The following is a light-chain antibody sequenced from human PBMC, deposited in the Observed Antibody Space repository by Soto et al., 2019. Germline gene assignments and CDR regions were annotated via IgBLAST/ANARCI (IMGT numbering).Light chain of an antibody. V-gene: IGKV3-20*01. CDR1: QSVSSSY. Sequence: EIVLTQSPGTLSLSPGERVTLSCRASQSVSSSYIAWYQQKPGQAPRLLIYGASSRATGIPDRFSGRASGIDFTLSISRLEPEDFGVYYCQQYGRSPRTFGQGSKVEIK. J-gene: IGKJ1*01. CDR3: QQYGRSPRT. CDR2: GAS.